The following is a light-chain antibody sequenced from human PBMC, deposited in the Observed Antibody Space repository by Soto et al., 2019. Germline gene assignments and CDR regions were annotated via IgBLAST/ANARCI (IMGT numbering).Light chain of an antibody. CDR3: QHHGT. CDR2: DAS. Sequence: DIQITPSPSTLSASVGDRVTITCRASQSISTRLAWYQQKPGKAPKLLIYDASSLESGVPSRFSGSGSGTEFTLTISSLQPDDFATYYCQHHGTFGQGTKVDI. V-gene: IGKV1-5*01. J-gene: IGKJ1*01. CDR1: QSISTR.